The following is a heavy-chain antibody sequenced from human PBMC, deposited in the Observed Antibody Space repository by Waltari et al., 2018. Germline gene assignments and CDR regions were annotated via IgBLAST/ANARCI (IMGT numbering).Heavy chain of an antibody. Sequence: EVQLVESGGGLVQPGGSLSLSCADSGFTFSSYWMHWVRKAPGKGLVWVSRINSDGSSTSYADSVKGRFTISRDNAKNTLYLQMNSLRAEDTAVYYCARPYDILTGYGCGVWGKGTTVTVSS. CDR1: GFTFSSYW. J-gene: IGHJ6*04. CDR3: ARPYDILTGYGCGV. V-gene: IGHV3-74*01. D-gene: IGHD3-9*01. CDR2: INSDGSST.